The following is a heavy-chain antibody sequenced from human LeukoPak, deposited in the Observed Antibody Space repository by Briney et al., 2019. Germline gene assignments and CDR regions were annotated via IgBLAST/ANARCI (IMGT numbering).Heavy chain of an antibody. V-gene: IGHV3-64*04. CDR2: ISSNGGST. J-gene: IGHJ6*02. CDR3: ARVRSSGYYLEPYGMDV. CDR1: GFTFSSYA. D-gene: IGHD3-22*01. Sequence: GGSLRLSCSASGFTFSSYAMHWVRQAPGKGLEYVSAISSNGGSTYYADSVKGRFTISRDNSKNTLYLQMNSLRAEDTALYYCARVRSSGYYLEPYGMDVWGQGTTVTVSS.